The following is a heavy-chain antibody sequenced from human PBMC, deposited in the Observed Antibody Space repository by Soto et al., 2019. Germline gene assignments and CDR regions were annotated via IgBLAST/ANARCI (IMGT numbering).Heavy chain of an antibody. V-gene: IGHV3-23*01. J-gene: IGHJ4*02. CDR3: VKDDGGYPSTAPH. D-gene: IGHD3-22*01. CDR1: GITISNYP. CDR2: ISGSGGRT. Sequence: EVQLLESGGGLVQPGGSLRLSCAASGITISNYPMSWVRQAPGKGLDWVSGISGSGGRTYYADSTKGRFTISKDISRNSLSLQLDSLAVEDTAVYFCVKDDGGYPSTAPHWGQGTLVTVSS.